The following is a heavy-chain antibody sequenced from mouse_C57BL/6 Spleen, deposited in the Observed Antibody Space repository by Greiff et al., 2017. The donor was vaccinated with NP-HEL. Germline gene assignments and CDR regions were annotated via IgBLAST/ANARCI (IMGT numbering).Heavy chain of an antibody. CDR1: GFTFSDYY. D-gene: IGHD4-1*01. CDR3: ARHDWDGFAY. J-gene: IGHJ3*01. CDR2: ISNGGGST. Sequence: EVMLVESGGGLVQPGGSLKLSCAASGFTFSDYYMYWVRQTPEKRLEWVAYISNGGGSTYYPDTVEGRFTISRDNAKNTLYLQMSRLKSEDTAMYYGARHDWDGFAYWGQGTLVTVSA. V-gene: IGHV5-12*01.